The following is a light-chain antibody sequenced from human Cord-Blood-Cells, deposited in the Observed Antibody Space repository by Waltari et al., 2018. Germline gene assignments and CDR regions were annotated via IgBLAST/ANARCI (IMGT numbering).Light chain of an antibody. Sequence: QSALTQPASVSGSPGQSITISCTGTSSDVGGYNYDSWYQQHPGKAPKLMIYDVSNRPSGVSNRFSGSKSGNTASQTISGLQAEDEADYYCSSYTSSSTWVFGGGTKLTVL. V-gene: IGLV2-14*01. J-gene: IGLJ3*02. CDR3: SSYTSSSTWV. CDR1: SSDVGGYNY. CDR2: DVS.